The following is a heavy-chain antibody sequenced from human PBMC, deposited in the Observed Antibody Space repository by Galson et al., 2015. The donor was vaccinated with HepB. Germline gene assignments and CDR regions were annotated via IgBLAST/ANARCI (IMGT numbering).Heavy chain of an antibody. CDR3: ARGRYSSGWYYFDY. J-gene: IGHJ4*02. V-gene: IGHV3-13*05. Sequence: SLRLSCAASGFTFSSYDMHWVRQATGKGLEWVSAIGTAGDPYYPGSVKGRFTISRENAKNSLYLQMNSLRAGDTAVYYCARGRYSSGWYYFDYWGQGTLVTVSS. D-gene: IGHD6-19*01. CDR1: GFTFSSYD. CDR2: IGTAGDP.